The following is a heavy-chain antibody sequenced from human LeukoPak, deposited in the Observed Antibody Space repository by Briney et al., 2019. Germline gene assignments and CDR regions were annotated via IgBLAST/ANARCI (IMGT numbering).Heavy chain of an antibody. CDR1: GYTFTGYY. V-gene: IGHV1-2*02. CDR3: ARDHCGGDCYSEGFDY. J-gene: IGHJ4*02. CDR2: INPNSGGT. D-gene: IGHD2-21*02. Sequence: ASVKASCKASGYTFTGYYMHWVRQAPGQGLEWMGWINPNSGGTNYAQKFQGRVTMTRDTSISTAYMELSRLRSDDTAVYYCARDHCGGDCYSEGFDYWGQGTLVTVSS.